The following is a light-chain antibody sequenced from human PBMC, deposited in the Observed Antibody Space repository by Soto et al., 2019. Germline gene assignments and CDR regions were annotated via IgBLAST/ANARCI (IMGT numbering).Light chain of an antibody. Sequence: DVVMTQSPLSLPVTLGQPASISCRSSQSLVYSDGNTYLNWFQQGPGQSPRRLIYKVSNRDSGVPDRFSGSGSGTDFTLKISRVEAEDVGLYYCMQGTYWPYTFGQGTKLEIK. CDR3: MQGTYWPYT. V-gene: IGKV2-30*01. J-gene: IGKJ2*01. CDR1: QSLVYSDGNTY. CDR2: KVS.